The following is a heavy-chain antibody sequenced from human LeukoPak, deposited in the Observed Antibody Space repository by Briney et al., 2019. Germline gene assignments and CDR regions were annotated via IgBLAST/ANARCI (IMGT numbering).Heavy chain of an antibody. D-gene: IGHD1-14*01. V-gene: IGHV4-59*12. Sequence: SETLSLTCTVSGGSISSYYWSWIRQPPGKGLEWIGYIYYSGSTNYNPSLKSRVTISVDTSKTQFSLKLSSVTAANTAVYYCARDSGSNYNRRWGQGTLVTVSS. CDR3: ARDSGSNYNRR. CDR2: IYYSGST. CDR1: GGSISSYY. J-gene: IGHJ4*02.